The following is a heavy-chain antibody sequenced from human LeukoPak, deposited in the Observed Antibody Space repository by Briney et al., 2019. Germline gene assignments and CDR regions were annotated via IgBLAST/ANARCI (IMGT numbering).Heavy chain of an antibody. V-gene: IGHV1-2*02. Sequence: ASVKVSCKASGYTFTGYYMHWVRQAPGQGLEWMGWINPNSGGTNYAQKFQGRVTMTRDTSISTAYMELSRLRSDDTAVYYCARGGVVPAALYYYGMDVWGQGTTVTVSS. CDR3: ARGGVVPAALYYYGMDV. D-gene: IGHD2-2*01. J-gene: IGHJ6*02. CDR1: GYTFTGYY. CDR2: INPNSGGT.